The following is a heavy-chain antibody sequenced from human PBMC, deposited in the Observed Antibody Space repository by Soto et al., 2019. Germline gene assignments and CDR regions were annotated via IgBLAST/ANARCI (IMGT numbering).Heavy chain of an antibody. CDR2: MTGGGTT. V-gene: IGHV3-23*01. CDR1: GFTFKDYA. D-gene: IGHD3-3*01. Sequence: PGGSLRLSCRASGFTFKDYAMTWVRKCPGKGLQWVSLMTGGGTTDYADSAKARFIISRDNSKNTLSLQMHNLRADDTALYYCAKLKGGLGRFYGLDAWGQGTMVTVSS. J-gene: IGHJ6*02. CDR3: AKLKGGLGRFYGLDA.